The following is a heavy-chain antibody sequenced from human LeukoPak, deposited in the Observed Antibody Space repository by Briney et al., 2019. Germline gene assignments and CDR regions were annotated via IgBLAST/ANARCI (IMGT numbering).Heavy chain of an antibody. CDR3: ARGDCTNGVCYTLFDY. J-gene: IGHJ4*02. V-gene: IGHV1-18*01. Sequence: ASVKVSCKAYGYIFTNYGIIWVRQAPGQGLEWMGWISGYNGNTHYAQNLQGRVTMTTDPSTSTAYMELRSLRSDDTAVYYCARGDCTNGVCYTLFDYWGQGTLVTVSS. CDR1: GYIFTNYG. D-gene: IGHD2-8*01. CDR2: ISGYNGNT.